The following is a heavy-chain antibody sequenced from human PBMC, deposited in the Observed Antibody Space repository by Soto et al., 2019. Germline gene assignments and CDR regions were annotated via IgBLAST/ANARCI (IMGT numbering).Heavy chain of an antibody. CDR3: AKDLFFGNTYGYFDH. D-gene: IGHD5-18*01. Sequence: GGSLRLSCAASGFTFNNYAMTWVRQAPEKGLEWVSEINGSGGSTYYADSVKGRFTISRDNSNNTLYLQMNSLRAEDTAVYYCAKDLFFGNTYGYFDHWGQGTLVTVSS. J-gene: IGHJ4*02. CDR2: INGSGGST. V-gene: IGHV3-23*01. CDR1: GFTFNNYA.